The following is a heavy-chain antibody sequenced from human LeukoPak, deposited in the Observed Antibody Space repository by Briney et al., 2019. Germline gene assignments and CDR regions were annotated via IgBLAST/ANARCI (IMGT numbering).Heavy chain of an antibody. CDR3: ATSGNYRFDY. Sequence: PGGSLRLSCAGSGFRFSSYRMNWGRRSPVKGLEWVSFISGTRTTIDYADSVKGRFTIARDNAQNSLYLQMNSLRGEDTAVYYCATSGNYRFDYWGQGTLVNVSS. CDR1: GFRFSSYR. CDR2: ISGTRTTI. D-gene: IGHD1-26*01. J-gene: IGHJ4*02. V-gene: IGHV3-48*01.